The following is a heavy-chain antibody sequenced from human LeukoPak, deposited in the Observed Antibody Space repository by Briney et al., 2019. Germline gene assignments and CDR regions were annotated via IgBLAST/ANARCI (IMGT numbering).Heavy chain of an antibody. J-gene: IGHJ4*02. V-gene: IGHV1-46*01. CDR3: ARDQEGFDY. CDR2: IYPRDGST. CDR1: GYTFTSYY. Sequence: ASVKVSCKASGYTFTSYYRHWVRQAPGQGLEWMGMIYPRDGSTSYAQKFQGRVTVTRDTSTSTVHMELSGLRSEDTAVYCCARDQEGFDYWGQGTLVTVSS.